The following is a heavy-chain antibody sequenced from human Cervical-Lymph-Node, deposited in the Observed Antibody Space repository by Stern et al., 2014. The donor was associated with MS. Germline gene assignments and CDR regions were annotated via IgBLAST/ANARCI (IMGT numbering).Heavy chain of an antibody. J-gene: IGHJ4*02. Sequence: VQLVQSGAELKKPGSSVKVSCKTSGGTFDSSAIIWVRQTPGQGLEWMGGIIPIVGSPKYAQKFQGRVTITADGSTNTSYMEVNSLTSEDTAMYFCARGGEFVSVVAASTLHYWGQGTRVTVSS. D-gene: IGHD2-15*01. V-gene: IGHV1-69*01. CDR3: ARGGEFVSVVAASTLHY. CDR1: GGTFDSSA. CDR2: IIPIVGSP.